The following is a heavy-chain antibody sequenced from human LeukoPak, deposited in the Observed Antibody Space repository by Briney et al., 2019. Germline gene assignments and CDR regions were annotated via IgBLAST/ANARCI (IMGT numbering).Heavy chain of an antibody. J-gene: IGHJ3*02. CDR1: SGSISSYY. CDR2: IYYGGTT. V-gene: IGHV4-59*08. D-gene: IGHD3-10*01. CDR3: ARWSFGSGSYAFDI. Sequence: SETLSLTCTFSSGSISSYYWNWVRQPPGKGLEWIGYIYYGGTTNYNPSLKSRVTMSVDTSKNQFSLKLNSVTAADTAVYYCARWSFGSGSYAFDIWGRGTMVTVSS.